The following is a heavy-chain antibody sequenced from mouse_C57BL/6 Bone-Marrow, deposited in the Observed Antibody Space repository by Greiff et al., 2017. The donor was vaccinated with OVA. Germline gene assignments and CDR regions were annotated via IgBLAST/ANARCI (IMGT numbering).Heavy chain of an antibody. CDR3: ARSTRIYAMDY. J-gene: IGHJ4*01. CDR1: GYTFTNYW. V-gene: IGHV1-63*01. Sequence: VKLMESGAELVRPGTSVKMSCKASGYTFTNYWIGWAKQRPGHGLEWIGDIYPGGGYTNYNEKFKGKATLTADKSSSTAYMQFSSLTSEDSAIYYCARSTRIYAMDYWGQGTSVTVSS. CDR2: IYPGGGYT. D-gene: IGHD2-4*01.